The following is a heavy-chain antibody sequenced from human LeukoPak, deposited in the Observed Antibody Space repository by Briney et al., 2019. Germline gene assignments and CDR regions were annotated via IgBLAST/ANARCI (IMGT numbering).Heavy chain of an antibody. CDR2: INHSGST. V-gene: IGHV4-30-2*01. CDR1: GGSISSGGYS. J-gene: IGHJ4*02. Sequence: ASQTLSLTCAVSGGSISSGGYSWSWIRQPPGKGLEWIGEINHSGSTNYNPSLKSRVTISVDTSKNQFSLKLSSVTAADTAVYYCARRSLRYFDWSHFDYWGQGTLVTVSS. CDR3: ARRSLRYFDWSHFDY. D-gene: IGHD3-9*01.